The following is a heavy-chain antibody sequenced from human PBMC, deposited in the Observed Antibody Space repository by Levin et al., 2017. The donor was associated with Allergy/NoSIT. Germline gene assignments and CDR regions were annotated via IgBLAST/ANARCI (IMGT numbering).Heavy chain of an antibody. Sequence: ASVKVSCKASGYTFTSYDINWVRQATGQGLEWMGWMNPNSGNTGYAQKFQGRVTMTRNTSISTAYMELSSLRSEDTAVYYCASPLLFFGGVIADAFDIWGQGTMVTVSS. J-gene: IGHJ3*02. CDR2: MNPNSGNT. CDR1: GYTFTSYD. V-gene: IGHV1-8*01. CDR3: ASPLLFFGGVIADAFDI. D-gene: IGHD3-16*02.